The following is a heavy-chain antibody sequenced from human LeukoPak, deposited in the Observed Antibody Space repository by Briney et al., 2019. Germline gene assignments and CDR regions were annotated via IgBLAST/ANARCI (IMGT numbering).Heavy chain of an antibody. CDR1: GFTFSSYA. CDR2: IWYDGSNK. J-gene: IGHJ3*02. Sequence: GGSLRLSCAASGFTFSSYAMSWVRQAPGKGLEGGAVIWYDGSNKYYADSVKGRFTISRDNSKNTLYLQMNSLRAEDTAVYYCARANRGYSYGDDAFDIWGQGTMVTVSS. V-gene: IGHV3-33*08. CDR3: ARANRGYSYGDDAFDI. D-gene: IGHD5-18*01.